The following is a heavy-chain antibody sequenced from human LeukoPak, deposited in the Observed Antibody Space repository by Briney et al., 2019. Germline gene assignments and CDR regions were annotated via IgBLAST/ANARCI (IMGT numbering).Heavy chain of an antibody. V-gene: IGHV1-2*06. CDR3: ARGAPYYIAARKGYDP. CDR2: INPNSGGT. D-gene: IGHD6-6*01. J-gene: IGHJ5*02. CDR1: GYTFTCYY. Sequence: ASVKVSCKASGYTFTCYYMHWVRQAPGQGLEWMGRINPNSGGTNYAQKFQGSVTMTRDTSISTAYMELSRLRSDDTAVYYCARGAPYYIAARKGYDPWGQGTLVTVSS.